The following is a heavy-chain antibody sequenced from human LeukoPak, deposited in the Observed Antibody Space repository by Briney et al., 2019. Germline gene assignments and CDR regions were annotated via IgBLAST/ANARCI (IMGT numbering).Heavy chain of an antibody. V-gene: IGHV4-59*01. Sequence: PSETLSLTCTVSGGSISHYYWSWIRQPPGKGLEWIGYIHYSGSTNYNPSLKSRVTMSVDTSKNQFSLRLSSVTAADTAVYYCARARSGIAADIDYWGQGTLVTVSS. CDR3: ARARSGIAADIDY. D-gene: IGHD6-13*01. J-gene: IGHJ4*02. CDR2: IHYSGST. CDR1: GGSISHYY.